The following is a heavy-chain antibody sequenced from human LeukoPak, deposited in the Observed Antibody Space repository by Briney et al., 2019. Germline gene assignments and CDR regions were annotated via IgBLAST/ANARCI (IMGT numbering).Heavy chain of an antibody. V-gene: IGHV3-23*01. Sequence: TGGSLRLSCAASGFTFSDYYMSWIRQAPGKGLEWVSAISGSGGSTYYADSVKGRFTISRDNSKNTLYLQMNSLRAEDTAVYYCAKDGSVSYYYDSSGYYYGHYWGQGTLVTVSS. CDR3: AKDGSVSYYYDSSGYYYGHY. CDR1: GFTFSDYY. J-gene: IGHJ4*02. CDR2: ISGSGGST. D-gene: IGHD3-22*01.